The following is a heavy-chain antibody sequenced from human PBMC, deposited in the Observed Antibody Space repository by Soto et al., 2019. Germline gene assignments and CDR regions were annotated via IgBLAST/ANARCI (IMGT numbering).Heavy chain of an antibody. J-gene: IGHJ5*02. CDR1: GFTFSSYS. CDR3: ARDLGVVVRRDWFAP. V-gene: IGHV3-48*02. Sequence: EVQLVESGGGLVQPGGSLRLSCAASGFTFSSYSMNWVRQAPGKGLEWVSYISSSSSTIYYADSVKGRFNLSRDNAKNSLYLQMNSVRDEDTAVYYCARDLGVVVRRDWFAPWGRGTLVTVSS. CDR2: ISSSSSTI. D-gene: IGHD3-3*01.